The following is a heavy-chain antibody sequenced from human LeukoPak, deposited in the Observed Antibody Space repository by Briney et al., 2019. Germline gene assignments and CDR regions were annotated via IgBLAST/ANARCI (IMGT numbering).Heavy chain of an antibody. D-gene: IGHD3-3*01. V-gene: IGHV3-74*01. CDR3: VRTPITIFGVVTTYYYYYMDV. CDR1: GFTFSSYW. J-gene: IGHJ6*03. CDR2: INSDGSST. Sequence: GGSLRLSCAASGFTFSSYWMHWVRQAPGKGLVWVSRINSDGSSTSYADSVKGRFTISRDNAKNTLYLQMNSLRAEDTAVYYCVRTPITIFGVVTTYYYYYMDVWGKGTTVTVSS.